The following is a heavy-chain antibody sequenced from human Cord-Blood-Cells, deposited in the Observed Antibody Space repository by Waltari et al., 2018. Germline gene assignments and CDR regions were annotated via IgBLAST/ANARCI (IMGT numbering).Heavy chain of an antibody. D-gene: IGHD3-3*01. CDR2: INHSGST. Sequence: QVQLQPWGAGLLKPSETLSLTCAVYGGSFSAYYWSWLRQTPGKGLEWIGEINHSGSTNYNPALKSRVTISVDTSKNQFSLKLSSVTAADTAVYYCARSITIFGVVIMAFDYWGQGTMVTVSS. CDR1: GGSFSAYY. V-gene: IGHV4-34*01. J-gene: IGHJ4*02. CDR3: ARSITIFGVVIMAFDY.